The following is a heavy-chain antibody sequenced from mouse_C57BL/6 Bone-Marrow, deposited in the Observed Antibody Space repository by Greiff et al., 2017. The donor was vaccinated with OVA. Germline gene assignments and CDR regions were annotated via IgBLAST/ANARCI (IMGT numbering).Heavy chain of an antibody. V-gene: IGHV1-42*01. Sequence: EVHLVESGPELVKPGASVKISCKASGYSFTGYYMNWVKQSPEKSLEWIGEINPSTGGTTYNQKFKAKATLTVDKSSSTAYMQLKSLTSEYSAVYYCARGGTSPLSYWGQGTLVTVSA. D-gene: IGHD4-1*01. CDR1: GYSFTGYY. CDR2: INPSTGGT. J-gene: IGHJ3*01. CDR3: ARGGTSPLSY.